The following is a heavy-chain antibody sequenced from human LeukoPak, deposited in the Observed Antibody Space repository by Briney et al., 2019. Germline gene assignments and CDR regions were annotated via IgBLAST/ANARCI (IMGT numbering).Heavy chain of an antibody. D-gene: IGHD6-25*01. J-gene: IGHJ4*02. CDR3: ARTYSAYSSDSEFDH. V-gene: IGHV1-18*01. Sequence: ASVKGSCKASGCTFNNYGITWARQAPGQGLEWMGWISAKNGNTNYAQHLQGRVTMPTDTSTSTAYMELRSLRSDDTAVYYCARTYSAYSSDSEFDHWGQGTLVTVSS. CDR1: GCTFNNYG. CDR2: ISAKNGNT.